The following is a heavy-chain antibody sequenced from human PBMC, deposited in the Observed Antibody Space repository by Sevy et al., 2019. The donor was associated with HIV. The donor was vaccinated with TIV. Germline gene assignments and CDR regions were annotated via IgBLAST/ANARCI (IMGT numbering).Heavy chain of an antibody. J-gene: IGHJ4*02. CDR1: GYSISSGYY. V-gene: IGHV4-38-2*01. Sequence: SETLSLTCAVSGYSISSGYYWGWIRQPPGKGLEWIGSIYHSGSTHYNPSLKSRVTISVDTSKNQFSLKLSSVTAADTAVYYCARLGGYNFILDYWGQGTLVTVSS. D-gene: IGHD5-12*01. CDR2: IYHSGST. CDR3: ARLGGYNFILDY.